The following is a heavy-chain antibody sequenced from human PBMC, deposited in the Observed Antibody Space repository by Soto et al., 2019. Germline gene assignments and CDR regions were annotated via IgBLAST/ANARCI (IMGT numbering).Heavy chain of an antibody. V-gene: IGHV3-30-3*01. D-gene: IGHD1-1*01. J-gene: IGHJ4*02. CDR3: AREFVTGTTGVDY. Sequence: QVQLVESGGGVVQPGRSLRLSCAASGFTFSSYAMHWVRQAPGKGLEWVAVISYDGSNKYYADSVKGRFTISRDNSKNTLYLQMNSLRAEDTAVYYCAREFVTGTTGVDYWGQGTLVTVSS. CDR2: ISYDGSNK. CDR1: GFTFSSYA.